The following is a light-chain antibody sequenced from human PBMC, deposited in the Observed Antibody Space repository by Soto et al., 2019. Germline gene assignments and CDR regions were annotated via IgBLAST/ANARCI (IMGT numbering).Light chain of an antibody. CDR1: SSDVGGYNY. Sequence: QSVLTQPASLSGSPGQSITISCTGTSSDVGGYNYVSWYQQHPGKAPKLMIYEVSNRPSGVSTRFSGSKSGNTASLTISGLQAEDEADYYCFSYRSTGILLFGGGTKVTVL. CDR3: FSYRSTGILL. V-gene: IGLV2-14*01. CDR2: EVS. J-gene: IGLJ2*01.